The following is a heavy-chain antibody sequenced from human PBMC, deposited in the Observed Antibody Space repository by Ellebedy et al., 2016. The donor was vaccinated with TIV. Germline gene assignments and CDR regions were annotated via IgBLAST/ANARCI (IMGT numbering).Heavy chain of an antibody. J-gene: IGHJ4*02. D-gene: IGHD2-2*01. CDR1: GYTFSSYG. Sequence: ASVKVSXKASGYTFSSYGITWVRQAPGQGLEWMGWISGYNGNKNYAQKFRGRVTMTTDTSTSIAYMELRSLRSDDTAVYYYARDDIVVVPVGSLDYWGQGTPVTVSS. CDR2: ISGYNGNK. CDR3: ARDDIVVVPVGSLDY. V-gene: IGHV1-18*01.